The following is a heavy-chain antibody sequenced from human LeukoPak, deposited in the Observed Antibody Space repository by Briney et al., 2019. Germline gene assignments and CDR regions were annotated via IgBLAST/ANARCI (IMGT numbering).Heavy chain of an antibody. Sequence: SETLSLTRAVYGGSFSGYYWSWIRQPPGKGLEWIGEINHSGSTNYNPSLKSRVTISVDTSKNQFSLKLSSVTAADTAVYYCASPRRPKRHYYGSGSYYNASRYYYYGMDVWGQGTTVTVSS. J-gene: IGHJ6*02. CDR3: ASPRRPKRHYYGSGSYYNASRYYYYGMDV. CDR2: INHSGST. D-gene: IGHD3-10*01. V-gene: IGHV4-34*01. CDR1: GGSFSGYY.